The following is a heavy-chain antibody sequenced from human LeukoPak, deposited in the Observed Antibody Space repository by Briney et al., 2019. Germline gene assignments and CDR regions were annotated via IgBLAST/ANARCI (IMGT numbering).Heavy chain of an antibody. CDR3: AGGIAVAGTYDY. V-gene: IGHV3-23*01. J-gene: IGHJ4*02. Sequence: GGSLRLSCAASGFTFSSYAMSWVRQAPGKGLEWASAISGSGGSTYYADSVKGRFTISRDNSKNTLYLQMNSLRAEDTAVYYCAGGIAVAGTYDYWGQGTLVTVSS. CDR2: ISGSGGST. CDR1: GFTFSSYA. D-gene: IGHD6-19*01.